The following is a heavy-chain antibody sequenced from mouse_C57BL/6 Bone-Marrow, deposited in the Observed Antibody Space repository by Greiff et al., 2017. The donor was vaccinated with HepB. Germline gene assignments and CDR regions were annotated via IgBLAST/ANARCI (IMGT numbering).Heavy chain of an antibody. CDR2: INPSTGGT. CDR1: GYSFTGYY. D-gene: IGHD1-1*01. Sequence: EVQLQQSGPELVKPGASVKISCKASGYSFTGYYMNWVKQSPEKSLEWIGEINPSTGGTTYNQKFKAKATLTVDKSSSTAYMQLKSLTSEDSAVYYCARRSYYGSSYDFDYWGQGTTLTVSS. J-gene: IGHJ2*01. CDR3: ARRSYYGSSYDFDY. V-gene: IGHV1-42*01.